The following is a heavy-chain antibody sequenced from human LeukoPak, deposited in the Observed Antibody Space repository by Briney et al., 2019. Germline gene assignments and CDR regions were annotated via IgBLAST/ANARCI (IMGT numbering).Heavy chain of an antibody. J-gene: IGHJ3*02. CDR1: GGSISSSSYY. CDR3: ARAKGTTVVTRGTHAFDI. Sequence: PSETLSLTCTVSGGSISSSSYYWGWIRQPPGKGLEWIGSIYYSGSTYYNPSLKSRVTISVDTSKNQFSLKLSSVTAADTAVYYCARAKGTTVVTRGTHAFDIWGQGTMVTVSS. D-gene: IGHD4-23*01. CDR2: IYYSGST. V-gene: IGHV4-39*07.